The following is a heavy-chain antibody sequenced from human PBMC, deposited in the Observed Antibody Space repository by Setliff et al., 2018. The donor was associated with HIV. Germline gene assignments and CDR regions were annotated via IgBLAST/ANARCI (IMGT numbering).Heavy chain of an antibody. CDR3: ARGSLYSSSSCFDY. CDR1: GVSISSYY. J-gene: IGHJ4*02. D-gene: IGHD6-13*01. Sequence: SETLSLTCSVSGVSISSYYWSWIRHSPGKGLEWIGSTHYSGSCYYSPSLKSRVTISLDTSKNQFSLKLSSVTAADTAVYYCARGSLYSSSSCFDYWGQGTLVTVSS. V-gene: IGHV4-59*01. CDR2: THYSGSC.